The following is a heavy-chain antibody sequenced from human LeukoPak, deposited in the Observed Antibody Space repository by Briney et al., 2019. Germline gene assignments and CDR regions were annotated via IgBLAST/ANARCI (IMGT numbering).Heavy chain of an antibody. D-gene: IGHD3-9*01. Sequence: AGGSLRLSCAASGFTFSSYGMHWVRQAPGKGLEWVAVISYDGSNKYYADSVKGRFTISRDNSKNTLYLQMNSLRAEDTAVYYCAREGELRYFDWLLSFDYWGQGTLVTVSS. J-gene: IGHJ4*02. CDR1: GFTFSSYG. V-gene: IGHV3-30*03. CDR3: AREGELRYFDWLLSFDY. CDR2: ISYDGSNK.